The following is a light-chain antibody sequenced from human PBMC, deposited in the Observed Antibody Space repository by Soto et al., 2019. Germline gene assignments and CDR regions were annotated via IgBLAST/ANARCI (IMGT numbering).Light chain of an antibody. CDR3: QQYNDNWT. V-gene: IGKV1-5*03. CDR2: KAS. Sequence: DIQMTQSPSTLSASVGDRFTITCRASQRISSWLAWYQQKPGTAPKLLIYKASTLQTGVPSRFSGSGSGTEFTLTISSLQPDDFVTYYSQQYNDNWTFGQGTKVEIK. J-gene: IGKJ1*01. CDR1: QRISSW.